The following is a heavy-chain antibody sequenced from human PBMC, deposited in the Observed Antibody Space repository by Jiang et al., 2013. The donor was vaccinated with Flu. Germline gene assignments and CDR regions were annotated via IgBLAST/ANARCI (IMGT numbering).Heavy chain of an antibody. V-gene: IGHV5-51*01. CDR2: IYPLNSDT. Sequence: QLVESGAEVKEPGDSLKISCKGSGYTFTDYWIGWVRQMPGKGLEWVGIIYPLNSDTRYGPSLQGQVTISADKSTSSAYLQWSSLKASDTATYFCALCGNGYFFYEYWGLGTLVTVSS. CDR1: GYTFTDYW. D-gene: IGHD5-24*01. CDR3: ALCGNGYFFYEY. J-gene: IGHJ4*02.